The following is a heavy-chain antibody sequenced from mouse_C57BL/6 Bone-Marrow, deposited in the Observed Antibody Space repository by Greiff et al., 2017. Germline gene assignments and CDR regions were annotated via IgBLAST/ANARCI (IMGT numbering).Heavy chain of an antibody. Sequence: VQVVESGPELVKPGASVKISCKASGYTFTDYYINWVKQRPGQGLEWIGWIFPGSGSTYYNEKFKGKATLTVDKSSSTAYMLLSSLTSEDSAVYFCARSGYYDYDGYFDYWGQGATLTVSS. CDR1: GYTFTDYY. V-gene: IGHV1-75*01. CDR2: IFPGSGST. D-gene: IGHD2-4*01. CDR3: ARSGYYDYDGYFDY. J-gene: IGHJ2*01.